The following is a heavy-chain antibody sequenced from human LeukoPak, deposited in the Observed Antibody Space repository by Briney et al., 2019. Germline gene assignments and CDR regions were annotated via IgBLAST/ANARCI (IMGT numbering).Heavy chain of an antibody. V-gene: IGHV4-59*01. CDR2: MYYSGST. J-gene: IGHJ4*02. D-gene: IGHD3-22*01. CDR3: ARNYDSSGYTTFGY. Sequence: SETLSLTCTVSGGSISSYYWSWIRQPPGKRLEWIGYMYYSGSTNYNPSLKSRVTISIDTSKNQFSLKLSSVTAADTAIYYCARNYDSSGYTTFGYWGQGTLVSVSS. CDR1: GGSISSYY.